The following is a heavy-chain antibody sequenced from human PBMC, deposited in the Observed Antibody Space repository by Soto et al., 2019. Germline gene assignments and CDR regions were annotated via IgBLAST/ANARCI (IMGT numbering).Heavy chain of an antibody. CDR3: TRGGGGGLFEH. Sequence: GGSLRLSCATSGFSFSDYYMSWIRQAPGKGLEWLSHISPKSTYRDYADSVKGRFTISRDNTKSSLFLQMNSLGVEDTAVYYCTRGGGGGLFEHWGQGVLVTVSS. V-gene: IGHV3-11*06. CDR2: ISPKSTYR. J-gene: IGHJ4*02. D-gene: IGHD2-21*01. CDR1: GFSFSDYY.